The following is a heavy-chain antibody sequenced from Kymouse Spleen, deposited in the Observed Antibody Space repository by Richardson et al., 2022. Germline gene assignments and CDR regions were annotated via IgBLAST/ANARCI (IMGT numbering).Heavy chain of an antibody. D-gene: IGHD1-7*01. V-gene: IGHV3-30*18. CDR1: GFTFSSYG. J-gene: IGHJ4*02. CDR3: AKENITGTTPLTT. Sequence: QVQLVESGGGVVQPGRSLRLSCAASGFTFSSYGMHWVRQAPGKGLEWVAVISYDGSNKYYADSVKGRFTISRDNSKNTLYLQMNSLRAEDTAVYYCAKENITGTTPLTTGAREPWSPSPQ. CDR2: ISYDGSNK.